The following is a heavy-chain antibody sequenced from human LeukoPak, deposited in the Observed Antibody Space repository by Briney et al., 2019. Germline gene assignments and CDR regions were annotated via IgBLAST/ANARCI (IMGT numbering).Heavy chain of an antibody. J-gene: IGHJ4*02. CDR3: AREILAPGKTHDY. Sequence: GGSLRLSCAASGFTFSSYNMNWVRQAPGKGVEWVSSISSSSNYIYYADSVKGRFTISRDNAKNTLFLQINSLRAEDTAVYYCAREILAPGKTHDYWGQGTLVTVSS. V-gene: IGHV3-21*01. CDR1: GFTFSSYN. CDR2: ISSSSNYI.